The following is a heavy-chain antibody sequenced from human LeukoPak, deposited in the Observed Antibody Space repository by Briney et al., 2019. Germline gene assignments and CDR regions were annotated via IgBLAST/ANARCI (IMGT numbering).Heavy chain of an antibody. CDR2: INARDGDK. Sequence: ASVKVSCKASGYTLSSYYFHWVRQAPGQGLEWMGIINARDGDKNYAQKFQGRVTMTTDTSTSTAYMEVRSLRSDDTAVYYCARGLNRGVSLYYFDSWGQGTLVTVSS. CDR3: ARGLNRGVSLYYFDS. V-gene: IGHV1-46*01. J-gene: IGHJ4*02. D-gene: IGHD3-10*01. CDR1: GYTLSSYY.